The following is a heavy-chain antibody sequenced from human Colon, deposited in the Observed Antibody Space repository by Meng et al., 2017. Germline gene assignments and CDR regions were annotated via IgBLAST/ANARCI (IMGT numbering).Heavy chain of an antibody. CDR2: TYYRSKWYN. CDR3: ARDHGYSYGLPLDY. J-gene: IGHJ4*02. V-gene: IGHV6-1*01. CDR1: GATVSSKSAA. D-gene: IGHD5-18*01. Sequence: QVHLQQPGPGLVKPSQTFPLTCPIAGATVSSKSAAWNWIRQSPSRGLEWLGRTYYRSKWYNEYVVSVKSRMTFNADTSKNQVSLQVNSVTPEDTAVYYCARDHGYSYGLPLDYWGQGILVTVSS.